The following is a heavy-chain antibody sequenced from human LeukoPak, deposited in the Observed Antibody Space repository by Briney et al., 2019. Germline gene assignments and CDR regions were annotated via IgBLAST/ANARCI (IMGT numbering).Heavy chain of an antibody. CDR2: ISGSGGST. V-gene: IGHV3-23*01. CDR3: ARLVESDY. J-gene: IGHJ4*02. CDR1: GFTFSSYA. D-gene: IGHD3-3*01. Sequence: GGSLRLSCAASGFTFSSYAMTWVRQAPGKGLEWVSAISGSGGSTYYADSVKGRFTISRDNAKNSLYLEMNSLRAEDTAVYFCARLVESDYWGQGTLVTVSS.